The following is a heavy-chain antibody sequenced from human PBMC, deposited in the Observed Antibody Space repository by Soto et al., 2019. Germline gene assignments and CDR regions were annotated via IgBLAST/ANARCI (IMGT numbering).Heavy chain of an antibody. Sequence: GGSLRLSCAASGFTFSSYAMHWVRQAPGKGLEWVAVISYDGSNKYYADSVKGRFTISRDNSKNTLYLQMNSLRAEDTAVYYCAREVHCISTSCYWGVDYWGQGTLVTVSS. CDR2: ISYDGSNK. V-gene: IGHV3-30-3*01. CDR1: GFTFSSYA. CDR3: AREVHCISTSCYWGVDY. D-gene: IGHD2-2*01. J-gene: IGHJ4*02.